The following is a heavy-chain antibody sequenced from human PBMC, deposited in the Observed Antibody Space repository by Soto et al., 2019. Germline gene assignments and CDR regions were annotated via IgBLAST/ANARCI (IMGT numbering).Heavy chain of an antibody. CDR1: GYTLTNYD. CDR2: ISGHNGNT. D-gene: IGHD1-20*01. CDR3: ARENNWNPFDY. Sequence: ASVKVSCKASGYTLTNYDISWVRQAPGRGLEWMGWISGHNGNTNYAQKLQGRVTMTTDTSTSTAYMELRSLRSDDTAVYYCARENNWNPFDYWGQGTLVTVSS. J-gene: IGHJ4*02. V-gene: IGHV1-18*04.